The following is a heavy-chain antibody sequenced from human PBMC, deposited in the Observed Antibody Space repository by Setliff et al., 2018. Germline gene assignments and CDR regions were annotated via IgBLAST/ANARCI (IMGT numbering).Heavy chain of an antibody. CDR2: IYHSGST. CDR1: GGSISSSSYY. D-gene: IGHD3-10*01. Sequence: SETLSLTCTVSGGSISSSSYYWGWIRQPPGKGLEWIGSIYHSGSTNYNPSLKSRVTISVDTSKNQCSLKLSSVTAADTAVYYCARLWRRIQQIDYWGQGTLVTVSS. J-gene: IGHJ4*02. V-gene: IGHV4-39*07. CDR3: ARLWRRIQQIDY.